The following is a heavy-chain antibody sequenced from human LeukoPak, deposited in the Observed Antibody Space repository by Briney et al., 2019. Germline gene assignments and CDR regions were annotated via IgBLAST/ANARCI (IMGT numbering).Heavy chain of an antibody. J-gene: IGHJ4*02. D-gene: IGHD5-18*01. Sequence: GGSLRLSCAASGFTFSSYWMSWVRQAPGKGLEWVANIKQDGSEKYYVDSVKGRFTISRDNAKNSLYLQMNSLRAEDTAVYYCARVADTAMVRDYFDYWGQGTLVTVSS. CDR3: ARVADTAMVRDYFDY. V-gene: IGHV3-7*01. CDR2: IKQDGSEK. CDR1: GFTFSSYW.